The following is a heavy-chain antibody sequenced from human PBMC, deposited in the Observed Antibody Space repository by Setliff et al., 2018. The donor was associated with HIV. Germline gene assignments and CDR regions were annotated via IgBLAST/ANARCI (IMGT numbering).Heavy chain of an antibody. CDR2: IYYSGST. Sequence: ASETLSLTCPVSGGSISSSSYYWGWIRQPPGKGLEWIGSIYYSGSTYYNPSLKSRVTISVDTSKNQSSLKLSSVTAADTAVYYCARHPFYCSGGSCYSYYYYYMDVWGKGTTVTVS. J-gene: IGHJ6*03. V-gene: IGHV4-39*01. CDR1: GGSISSSSYY. D-gene: IGHD2-15*01. CDR3: ARHPFYCSGGSCYSYYYYYMDV.